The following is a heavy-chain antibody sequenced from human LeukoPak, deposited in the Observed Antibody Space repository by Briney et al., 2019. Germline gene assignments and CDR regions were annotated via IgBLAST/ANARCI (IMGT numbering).Heavy chain of an antibody. D-gene: IGHD3-22*01. J-gene: IGHJ4*02. V-gene: IGHV1-8*01. CDR2: MNPKSGNT. CDR3: TRGRGWLAPFDF. CDR1: GYTFSTYD. Sequence: ASLKVSCKASGYTFSTYDINWVRQAPGQGLEWLGWMNPKSGNTGTTQKLKGRLFMTRNTSITTAYMELRSLRFEDTAVYYCTRGRGWLAPFDFWGQGTRVTVSS.